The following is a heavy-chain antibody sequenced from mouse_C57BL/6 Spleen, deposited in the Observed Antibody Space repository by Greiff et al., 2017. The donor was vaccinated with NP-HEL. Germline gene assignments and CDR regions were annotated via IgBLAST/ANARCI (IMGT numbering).Heavy chain of an antibody. CDR1: GYKFTDYE. CDR2: IDPETGGT. D-gene: IGHD1-1*01. J-gene: IGHJ1*03. CDR3: TRSYYGSSYGYFDV. Sequence: QVQLQQSGAELVRPGASVTLSCKASGYKFTDYEMHWVKQTPVHGLEWIGAIDPETGGTAYNQKFKGKAILTADKSSSTAYMELRILTSEDSAVYYCTRSYYGSSYGYFDVWGTGTTVTVSS. V-gene: IGHV1-15*01.